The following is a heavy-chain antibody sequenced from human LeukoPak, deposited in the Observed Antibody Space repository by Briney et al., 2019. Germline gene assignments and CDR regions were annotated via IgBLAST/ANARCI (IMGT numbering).Heavy chain of an antibody. CDR3: ARAVFYYYYYMDV. Sequence: SETLSLTCTVSGYSISSGYYWGWIRQPPGKGLAWIGYIYYSGSTNYNPSLKSRVTISVDTSKNQFSLKLSSVTAADTAVYYCARAVFYYYYYMDVWGKGTTVTVSS. J-gene: IGHJ6*03. CDR1: GYSISSGYY. CDR2: IYYSGST. V-gene: IGHV4-61*01. D-gene: IGHD3-16*01.